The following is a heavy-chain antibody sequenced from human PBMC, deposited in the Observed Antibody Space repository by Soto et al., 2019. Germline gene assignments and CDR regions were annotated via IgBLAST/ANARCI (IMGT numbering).Heavy chain of an antibody. CDR1: GYSFTTYW. CDR2: IYPGDSDT. D-gene: IGHD5-18*01. V-gene: IGHV5-51*01. Sequence: GESLKISCKCSGYSFTTYWIGLVRQMPGKGLEWMGIIYPGDSDTRYSPSFQGQVTISADKSISTAYLQWSSLKASDTAMYYCATSTLYSYGYDWGQGTLVTVSS. CDR3: ATSTLYSYGYD. J-gene: IGHJ4*02.